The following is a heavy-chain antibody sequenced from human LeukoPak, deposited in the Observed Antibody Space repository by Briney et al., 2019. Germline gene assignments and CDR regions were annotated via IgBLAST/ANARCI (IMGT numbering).Heavy chain of an antibody. J-gene: IGHJ4*02. CDR2: ISHDGSNK. Sequence: GGSLRLSCAASGFTFSSYAMHWVRQAPGKGLEWVAVISHDGSNKYYADSVKGRFTISRDNSKNTLYLQMNSLRAEDTAVYYCARGPRTYYDFWSVTGGFDYWGQGTLVTVSS. CDR1: GFTFSSYA. CDR3: ARGPRTYYDFWSVTGGFDY. D-gene: IGHD3-3*01. V-gene: IGHV3-30-3*01.